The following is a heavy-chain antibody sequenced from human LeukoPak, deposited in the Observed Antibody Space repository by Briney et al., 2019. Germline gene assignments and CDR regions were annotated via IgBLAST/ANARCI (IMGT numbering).Heavy chain of an antibody. CDR2: IYYSGST. D-gene: IGHD1-26*01. V-gene: IGHV4-39*07. CDR1: GGSISSSSYY. Sequence: SETLSLTCTVSGGSISSSSYYWGWIRQPPGKGLEWIGSIYYSGSTYYNPSLKSRVTISVDTSKNQFSLKLSSVTAADTAVYYCARELYSGSYGWRPTGGYYFDYWGQGTLVTVSS. CDR3: ARELYSGSYGWRPTGGYYFDY. J-gene: IGHJ4*02.